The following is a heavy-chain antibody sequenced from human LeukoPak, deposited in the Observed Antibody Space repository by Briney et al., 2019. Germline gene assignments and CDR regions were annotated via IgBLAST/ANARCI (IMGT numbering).Heavy chain of an antibody. D-gene: IGHD3-10*01. CDR2: ISGSGGST. V-gene: IGHV3-23*01. CDR1: GFTFSSYA. Sequence: GGSLRLSCAASGFTFSSYAMSWVRQAPGKGLEWVSAISGSGGSTYYADSVKGRFTISRDNSKNMLYLQMNSLRAEDTAVYYCAKDLGITMVRGVSPFDYWGQGTLVTVSS. CDR3: AKDLGITMVRGVSPFDY. J-gene: IGHJ4*02.